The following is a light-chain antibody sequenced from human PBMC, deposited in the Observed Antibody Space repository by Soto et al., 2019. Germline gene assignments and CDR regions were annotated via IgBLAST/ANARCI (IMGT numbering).Light chain of an antibody. CDR3: QSYDSSLSGHVV. J-gene: IGLJ2*01. Sequence: QAVVTQPPSVSGAPGQRVTISCTGSSSNLGSGFDVQWYQQLPGTAPKLLIYYNDNRPSGVPDRFSGSKSGTSASLGITGLQADDEADYYCQSYDSSLSGHVVFGGGTQLTVL. CDR2: YND. V-gene: IGLV1-40*01. CDR1: SSNLGSGFD.